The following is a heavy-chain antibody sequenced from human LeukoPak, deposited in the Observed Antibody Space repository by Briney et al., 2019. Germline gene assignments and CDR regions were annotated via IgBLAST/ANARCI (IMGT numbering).Heavy chain of an antibody. D-gene: IGHD3-22*01. CDR1: GGSISSGSYY. J-gene: IGHJ4*02. CDR2: IYTSGST. Sequence: SETLSLTCTVSGGSISSGSYYWSWIRQPAGKGLEWIGRIYTSGSTNYNPSLKSRVTISVDTSKNQFSLKLSSVTAADTAVYYCAGTYYYDSSGYDGVTQNDYCGQGTLVTVSS. CDR3: AGTYYYDSSGYDGVTQNDY. V-gene: IGHV4-61*02.